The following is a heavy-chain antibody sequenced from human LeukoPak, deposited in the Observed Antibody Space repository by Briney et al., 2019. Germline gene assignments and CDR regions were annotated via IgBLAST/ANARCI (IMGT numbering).Heavy chain of an antibody. CDR1: GFTFSSYS. Sequence: PGGSLRLSCAASGFTFSSYSMNWVRQAPGKGLEWVSSISSSSSYIYYADSVKGRFTISRDNAKNSLYLQMNSLRAEDTAVYYCARTPNNSPFDYVSWGQGTLVTVSS. V-gene: IGHV3-21*01. CDR3: ARTPNNSPFDYVS. J-gene: IGHJ4*02. CDR2: ISSSSSYI. D-gene: IGHD3-16*01.